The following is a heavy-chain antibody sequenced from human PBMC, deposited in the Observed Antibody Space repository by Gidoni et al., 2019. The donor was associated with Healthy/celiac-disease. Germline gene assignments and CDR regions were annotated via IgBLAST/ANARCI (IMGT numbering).Heavy chain of an antibody. V-gene: IGHV3-21*01. D-gene: IGHD6-13*01. Sequence: EVQLVESGGGLVKPGGSLRLSCAASGFPFSHNSMNWVRQAPGKGLEWVSSISTSSSYIFYADSMKGRFTISRDNAKNSLYLQMNSLRAEDTAVYYCARGSGQLVGRGTNSHDDAFDIWGQGTLVTVS. CDR1: GFPFSHNS. CDR3: ARGSGQLVGRGTNSHDDAFDI. CDR2: ISTSSSYI. J-gene: IGHJ3*02.